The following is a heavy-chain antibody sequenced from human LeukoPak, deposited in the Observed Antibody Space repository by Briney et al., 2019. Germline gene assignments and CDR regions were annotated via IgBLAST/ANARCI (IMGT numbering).Heavy chain of an antibody. CDR3: ARRGITIFGVALEDI. D-gene: IGHD3-3*01. V-gene: IGHV1-2*02. Sequence: GASVKVSCKASGYTFTDYYIHWVRQAPGQGLEWMGWINPKSGGTNYAQKFQGRVTMTRDTSISTAYVELSSLTSDDTAVFYCARRGITIFGVALEDIWGQGTMVTVSS. CDR2: INPKSGGT. CDR1: GYTFTDYY. J-gene: IGHJ3*02.